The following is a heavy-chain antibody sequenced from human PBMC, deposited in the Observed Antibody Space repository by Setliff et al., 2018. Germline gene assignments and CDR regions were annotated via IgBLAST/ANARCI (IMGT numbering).Heavy chain of an antibody. J-gene: IGHJ2*01. CDR3: ARYRPSGSSRLNYFDL. V-gene: IGHV4-4*07. CDR1: GGSISSYY. CDR2: IYIGGSA. D-gene: IGHD3-22*01. Sequence: SETLSLTCTVSGGSISSYYWSWIRQPAGKGLEWIGHIYIGGSANYNPSLKSRVTMSIDTSKNQFSLKLNSVTAADMAVYYCARYRPSGSSRLNYFDLWGRGTLVTVSS.